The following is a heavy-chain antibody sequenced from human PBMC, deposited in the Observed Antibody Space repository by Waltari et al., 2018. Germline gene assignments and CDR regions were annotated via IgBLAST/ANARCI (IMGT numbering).Heavy chain of an antibody. Sequence: QLQLQESGPGLVKPSETLSLTCTVSGGSISSSSYYWGWIRQPPGKGLEWIGIIYYSGSTYYNPSLKSRVTISVDTSKNQFSLKLSSVTAADTAVYYCASIGLYPTVTTPWGQGTLVTVSS. D-gene: IGHD4-17*01. CDR3: ASIGLYPTVTTP. J-gene: IGHJ5*02. CDR2: IYYSGST. CDR1: GGSISSSSYY. V-gene: IGHV4-39*07.